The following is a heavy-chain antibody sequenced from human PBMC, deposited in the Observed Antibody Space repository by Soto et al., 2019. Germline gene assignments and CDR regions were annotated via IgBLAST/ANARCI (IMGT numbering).Heavy chain of an antibody. CDR3: ALGRVVQWSVFDH. CDR1: GFTFSSYA. Sequence: GGSLRLSCAASGFTFSSYAMSWVRQAPGKGLEWVSAISGSGGSTYYADSVKGRFTISRDNSKNTLYLQMNSLRAEDTAVYYCALGRVVQWSVFDHWGQGTLVTVSS. CDR2: ISGSGGST. V-gene: IGHV3-23*01. J-gene: IGHJ4*02. D-gene: IGHD3-22*01.